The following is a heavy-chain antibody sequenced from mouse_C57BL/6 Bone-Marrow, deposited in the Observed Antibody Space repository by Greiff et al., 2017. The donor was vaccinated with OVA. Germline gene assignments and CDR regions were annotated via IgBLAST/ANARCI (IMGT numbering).Heavy chain of an antibody. Sequence: QVQLKQSGAELARPGASVKLSCKASGYTFTSYGISWVKQRPGQGLEWIGEIYPRSGNTYYNEKFKGKATLTAAKSSSTAYMELRSLTSEDSAVYFCARENYGSSAAWFAYWGQGTLVTVSA. J-gene: IGHJ3*01. CDR2: IYPRSGNT. D-gene: IGHD1-1*01. CDR1: GYTFTSYG. V-gene: IGHV1-81*01. CDR3: ARENYGSSAAWFAY.